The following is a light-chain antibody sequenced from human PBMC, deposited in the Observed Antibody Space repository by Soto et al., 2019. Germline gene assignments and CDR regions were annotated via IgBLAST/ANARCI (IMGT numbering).Light chain of an antibody. J-gene: IGLJ2*01. CDR2: INN. CDR1: SSNIGSNP. Sequence: QSVLTQPPSASGTPGQRVTISCSGSSSNIGSNPVNWYQQLPGTAPKLLIYINNQRPSGVPDRFSASWSGTSASLAISGLQSEDEADYYCAAWDDSLNAVVFGGGTKLTVL. V-gene: IGLV1-44*01. CDR3: AAWDDSLNAVV.